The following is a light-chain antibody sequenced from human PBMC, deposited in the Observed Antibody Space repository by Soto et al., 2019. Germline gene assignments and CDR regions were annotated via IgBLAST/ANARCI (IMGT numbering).Light chain of an antibody. Sequence: VITHSPLSLPVTLLHPASISSRSSQSLLNSNGYNYLDWYLQKPGQSPQLLIYLGSSRASGVPDRFSGSGSGTDFTLTISRVEAEDVGFYYCMQALQAPLTSGQATKADI. CDR2: LGS. CDR1: QSLLNSNGYNY. CDR3: MQALQAPLT. V-gene: IGKV2-28*01. J-gene: IGKJ1*01.